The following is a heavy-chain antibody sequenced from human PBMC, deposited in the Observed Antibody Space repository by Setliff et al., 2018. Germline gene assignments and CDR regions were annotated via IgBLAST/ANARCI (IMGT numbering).Heavy chain of an antibody. J-gene: IGHJ6*02. D-gene: IGHD6-13*01. CDR2: IYTSGST. V-gene: IGHV4-61*02. Sequence: PSETLSLTCTVSGGSISSGSYYWSWIRQPAGKGLEWIGRIYTSGSTNYNPSLKSRVTISVDTSKNQFSLKLSSVTAADTAVYYCARSAGYSSSWYNYYYGMDVWGQGTTVTVSS. CDR3: ARSAGYSSSWYNYYYGMDV. CDR1: GGSISSGSYY.